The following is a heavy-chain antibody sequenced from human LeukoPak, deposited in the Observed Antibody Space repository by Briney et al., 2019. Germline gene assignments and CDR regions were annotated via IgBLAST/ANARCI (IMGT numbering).Heavy chain of an antibody. V-gene: IGHV1-8*02. J-gene: IGHJ3*02. CDR3: ARVSLEAFDI. CDR1: GYTFTGYY. D-gene: IGHD3-3*01. Sequence: ASVKVSCKASGYTFTGYYMHWVRQATGQGLEWMGWMNPNSGNTGYAQKFQGRVTMTRNTSISTAYMELSSLRSEDTAVYYCARVSLEAFDIWGQGTMVTVSS. CDR2: MNPNSGNT.